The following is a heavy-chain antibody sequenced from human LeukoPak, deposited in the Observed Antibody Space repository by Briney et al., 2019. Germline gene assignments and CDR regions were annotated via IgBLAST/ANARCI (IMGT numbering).Heavy chain of an antibody. V-gene: IGHV1-46*01. CDR2: INSSGGST. Sequence: ASVKVSCKASGYTFTGYYMHWVRQAPGQGLEWMGIINSSGGSTSYAQKFQGRVTMTRDTSTSTVYMELSSLRSEDTAVYYCASNLNSSGWYFYSYYYGMDVWGQGTTVTVSS. D-gene: IGHD6-19*01. J-gene: IGHJ6*02. CDR3: ASNLNSSGWYFYSYYYGMDV. CDR1: GYTFTGYY.